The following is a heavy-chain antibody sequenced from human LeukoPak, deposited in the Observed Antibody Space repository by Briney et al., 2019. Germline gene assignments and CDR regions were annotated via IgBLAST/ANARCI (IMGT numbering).Heavy chain of an antibody. Sequence: SETLSLTCAVYGGSFSGYYWSWIRQPPGKGLEWIGSIYHSGSTYYNPSLKSRVTISVDTSKNQFSLKLSSVTAADTAVYYCATLNCSGGSCYEKRYYYYMDVWGKGTTVTVSS. CDR2: IYHSGST. J-gene: IGHJ6*03. CDR1: GGSFSGYY. V-gene: IGHV4-34*01. D-gene: IGHD2-15*01. CDR3: ATLNCSGGSCYEKRYYYYMDV.